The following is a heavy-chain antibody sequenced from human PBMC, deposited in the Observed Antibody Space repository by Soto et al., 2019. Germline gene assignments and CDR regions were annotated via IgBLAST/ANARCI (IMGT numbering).Heavy chain of an antibody. D-gene: IGHD3-10*01. J-gene: IGHJ6*02. V-gene: IGHV3-74*01. Sequence: LRLSCAASGFTFSSYWMHWVRQAPGKGLVWVSRINSDGSSTSYADSVKGRFTISRDNAKNTLYLQMNSLRAEDTAVYYCARGGYGSGSYYNVNYYYYDMDVWGQGTTVTVSS. CDR1: GFTFSSYW. CDR3: ARGGYGSGSYYNVNYYYYDMDV. CDR2: INSDGSST.